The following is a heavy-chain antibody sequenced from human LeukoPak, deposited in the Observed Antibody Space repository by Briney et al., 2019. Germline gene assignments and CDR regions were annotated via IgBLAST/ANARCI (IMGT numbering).Heavy chain of an antibody. CDR1: GGTFSNYA. CDR2: IIPIFGTA. J-gene: IGHJ3*02. V-gene: IGHV1-69*13. CDR3: ATPWGEGDYAFDI. D-gene: IGHD2-21*02. Sequence: SVTVSCKASGGTFSNYAISWVRQAPGQGREGMGGIIPIFGTANYAQKFQGRVTITADESTSTAYMELSSLRSEDTAVYYCATPWGEGDYAFDIWGQGTMVTVSS.